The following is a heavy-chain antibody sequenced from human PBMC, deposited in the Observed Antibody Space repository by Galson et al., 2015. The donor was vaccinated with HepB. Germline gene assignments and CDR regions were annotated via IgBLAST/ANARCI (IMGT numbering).Heavy chain of an antibody. V-gene: IGHV3-23*01. D-gene: IGHD2-2*02. CDR3: AQERGCGGTNCHTLRGY. Sequence: SLRLSWAASGFTFSSYAMSWVRQAPGKGLEWVSTISGSGGSTKYADSVKGRFTISRDISKNTLYLQMNSLRVEDTAVYYCAQERGCGGTNCHTLRGYWGPGTLVTVSS. CDR2: ISGSGGST. J-gene: IGHJ4*02. CDR1: GFTFSSYA.